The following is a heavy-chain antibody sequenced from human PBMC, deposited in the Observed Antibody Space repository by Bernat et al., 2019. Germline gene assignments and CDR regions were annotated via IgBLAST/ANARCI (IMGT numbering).Heavy chain of an antibody. D-gene: IGHD3-22*01. Sequence: EVQLVESGGGLVKPGGSLRLSCAASGFTCSNAWMSWVRQAPGKGLEWVGRIKSKTDGGTTDYAAPVKGRFTISRDDSKNTLYLQMNSLKTEDTAVYYCTTGLYYYGSSDPDYWGQGPLVTVSS. CDR1: GFTCSNAW. J-gene: IGHJ4*02. CDR2: IKSKTDGGTT. CDR3: TTGLYYYGSSDPDY. V-gene: IGHV3-15*01.